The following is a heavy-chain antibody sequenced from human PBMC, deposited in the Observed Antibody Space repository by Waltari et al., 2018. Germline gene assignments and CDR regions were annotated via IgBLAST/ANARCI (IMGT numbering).Heavy chain of an antibody. V-gene: IGHV3-30*01. CDR3: ARDGHSYFYGSWSDY. CDR2: ISFDGNNI. CDR1: GISVSSYA. J-gene: IGHJ4*02. Sequence: QVQLVESGGGVVQPGKSLTLSCEVSGISVSSYAMHWVRQAPGKGLGGVAVISFDGNNIYFADSVKGRFTINRDNSKNTLSLQMNSLTPEDTAIYYCARDGHSYFYGSWSDYWGQGTLVTVSS. D-gene: IGHD3-10*01.